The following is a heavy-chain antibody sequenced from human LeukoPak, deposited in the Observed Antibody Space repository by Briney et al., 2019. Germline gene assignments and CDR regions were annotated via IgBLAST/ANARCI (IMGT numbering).Heavy chain of an antibody. CDR1: GFNFSSYP. Sequence: GGPLTLSCDASGFNFSSYPMHYLRQAPGKGLEWLTLISPDGNNDDYADSVKGRFTISRDNFKNTLYLQMTSLTTEDTAIYYCATGALPLGFLELIRPGNYFSNYMGVWGKGTMVVVSS. CDR2: ISPDGNND. CDR3: ATGALPLGFLELIRPGNYFSNYMGV. J-gene: IGHJ6*03. V-gene: IGHV3-30*04. D-gene: IGHD3-3*02.